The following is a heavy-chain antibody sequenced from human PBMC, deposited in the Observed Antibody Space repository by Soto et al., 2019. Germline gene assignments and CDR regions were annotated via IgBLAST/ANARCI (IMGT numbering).Heavy chain of an antibody. Sequence: ASVKVSCKASGYTFTSYDINWVRQATGQGLEWMGWMNPNSGNTGYAQKFQGRVTMTRNTSVSTAYMELSSLRSDDTAVYDCARGQDTAMVTRLFYYYYYMDVGGKGTTVTVSS. J-gene: IGHJ6*03. CDR2: MNPNSGNT. V-gene: IGHV1-8*01. CDR3: ARGQDTAMVTRLFYYYYYMDV. D-gene: IGHD5-18*01. CDR1: GYTFTSYD.